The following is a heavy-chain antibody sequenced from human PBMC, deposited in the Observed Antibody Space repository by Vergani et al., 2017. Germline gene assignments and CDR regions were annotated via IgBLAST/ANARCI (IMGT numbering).Heavy chain of an antibody. CDR3: TRHGRELLRSTYYFDY. Sequence: QLQLQESGPGLVKPSETLSLTCTVSGGSISSSSYYWGWIRQPPGKGLEWIGSIYYSGSTYYNPSLKSRVTISVDTSKNQFSLKLSSVTAADTAVYYCTRHGRELLRSTYYFDYWGQGTLVTVSS. J-gene: IGHJ4*02. CDR1: GGSISSSSYY. V-gene: IGHV4-39*01. CDR2: IYYSGST. D-gene: IGHD1-26*01.